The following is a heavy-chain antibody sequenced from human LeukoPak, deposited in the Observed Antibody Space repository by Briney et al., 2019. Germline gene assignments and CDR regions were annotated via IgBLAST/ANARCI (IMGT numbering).Heavy chain of an antibody. D-gene: IGHD3/OR15-3a*01. Sequence: SVKVSCKASGGTFSSYAISWVRQAPGQGLEWMGGIIPIFGTANYAQKFQGRVTITADESTSTAYMELSSLRSEDTAVYYCARSSLWTGYPQASPNYYYYYGTDVWGKGTTVTVSS. V-gene: IGHV1-69*01. CDR1: GGTFSSYA. J-gene: IGHJ6*04. CDR3: ARSSLWTGYPQASPNYYYYYGTDV. CDR2: IIPIFGTA.